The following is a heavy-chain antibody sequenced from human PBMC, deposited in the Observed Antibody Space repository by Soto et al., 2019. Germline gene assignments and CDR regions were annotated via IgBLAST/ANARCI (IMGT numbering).Heavy chain of an antibody. J-gene: IGHJ2*01. CDR2: MSYDGSRR. V-gene: IGHV3-30-3*01. CDR3: ARDSMFCGYANWYFDL. D-gene: IGHD3-22*01. Sequence: QVQLVESGGGVVQPGRSLRLSCAASGFTFSSYVMHWVRQAPGKGLEWVALMSYDGSRRYYAESVKGLFTISRAKSKNTLFLQINSLRTEDTAIYYCARDSMFCGYANWYFDLWGRGTLATVSS. CDR1: GFTFSSYV.